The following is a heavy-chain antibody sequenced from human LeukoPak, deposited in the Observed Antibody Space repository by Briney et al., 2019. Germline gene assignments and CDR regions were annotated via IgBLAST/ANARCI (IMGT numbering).Heavy chain of an antibody. CDR1: GYTFTSYY. V-gene: IGHV1-46*01. CDR3: ARRASSGWSDIDY. Sequence: ASVKVSCKASGYTFTSYYMHWVRQAPGQGLEWMGIINPSGGSTSYAQKFQGRVTMTRDTSTSTAYMELRSLRSDDTAVYYCARRASSGWSDIDYWGQGTLVTASS. D-gene: IGHD6-19*01. J-gene: IGHJ4*02. CDR2: INPSGGST.